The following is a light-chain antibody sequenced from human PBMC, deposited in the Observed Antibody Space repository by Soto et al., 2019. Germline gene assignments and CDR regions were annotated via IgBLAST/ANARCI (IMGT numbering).Light chain of an antibody. CDR1: QSVGNN. J-gene: IGKJ2*01. CDR2: GAY. CDR3: QQYNNWPPYT. V-gene: IGKV3-15*01. Sequence: EIEMTQSPATLSLSPGERATVSCRASQSVGNNLAWYQQKSGQAPRLLIYGAYTRAAGVPARFSGTGSGTEFTLTISSLQSADFAVYYCQQYNNWPPYTFGQGTKLEIK.